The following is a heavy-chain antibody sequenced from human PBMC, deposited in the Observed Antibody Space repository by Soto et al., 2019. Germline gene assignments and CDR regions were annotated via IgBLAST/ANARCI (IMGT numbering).Heavy chain of an antibody. CDR3: TRFSLPHPYYDFWSGYRAPYDAFDI. CDR1: GFTFGDYA. J-gene: IGHJ3*02. V-gene: IGHV3-49*03. Sequence: LRLSCTASGFTFGDYAMSWFRQAPGKGLEWVGFIRSKAYGGTTEYAASVKGRFTISRDDSKSIAYLQMNSLKTEDTAVYYCTRFSLPHPYYDFWSGYRAPYDAFDIWGQGTMVTVSS. CDR2: IRSKAYGGTT. D-gene: IGHD3-3*01.